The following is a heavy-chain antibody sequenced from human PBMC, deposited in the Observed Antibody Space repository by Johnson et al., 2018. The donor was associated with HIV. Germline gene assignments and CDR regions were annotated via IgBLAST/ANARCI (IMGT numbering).Heavy chain of an antibody. J-gene: IGHJ3*02. CDR2: IKSKTDGGTT. CDR3: ARVPREGLRPDAFDI. Sequence: VQLVESGGGVVQPGRSLRLSCAASGFTFSNAWMSWVRQAPGKGLEWVGRIKSKTDGGTTDYAAPVKGRFTISRNDSKTIAYLKMRNLKIEDTAVYYCARVPREGLRPDAFDIWGQGTVVTVSS. V-gene: IGHV3-15*01. CDR1: GFTFSNAW. D-gene: IGHD2-21*01.